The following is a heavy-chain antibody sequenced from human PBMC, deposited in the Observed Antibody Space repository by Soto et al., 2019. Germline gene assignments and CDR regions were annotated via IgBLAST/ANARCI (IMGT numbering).Heavy chain of an antibody. CDR3: ARVVAHGSGSYYYYYYYYGMDV. CDR1: GGSISSSSYY. CDR2: IYYSGST. Sequence: SETLSLTCTVSGGSISSSSYYWGWIRQPPGKGLEWIGSIYYSGSTYYNPSLKSRVTISVDTSKNQFSLKLSSVTAADTAVYYCARVVAHGSGSYYYYYYYYGMDVWGQGTTVTVSS. D-gene: IGHD3-10*01. V-gene: IGHV4-39*01. J-gene: IGHJ6*02.